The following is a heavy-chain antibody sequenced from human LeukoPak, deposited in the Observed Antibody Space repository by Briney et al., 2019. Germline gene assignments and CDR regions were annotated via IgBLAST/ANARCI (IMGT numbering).Heavy chain of an antibody. J-gene: IGHJ4*02. CDR3: ASKYSSSWDGDY. Sequence: GGSLRLSCAASGFTFSSNGMNWVRQAPGKGLEWVSYISSSGSTIYYADSVKGRFTISRDNAKNSLYLQMNSLRAEDTAVYYCASKYSSSWDGDYWGQGTLVTVSS. V-gene: IGHV3-48*03. CDR1: GFTFSSNG. D-gene: IGHD6-13*01. CDR2: ISSSGSTI.